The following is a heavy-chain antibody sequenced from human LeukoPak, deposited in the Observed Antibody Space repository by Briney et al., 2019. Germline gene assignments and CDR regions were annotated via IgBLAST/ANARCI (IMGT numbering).Heavy chain of an antibody. D-gene: IGHD3-22*01. J-gene: IGHJ3*02. V-gene: IGHV3-23*01. CDR3: AREGVYYDSSGPYAFDI. CDR1: GFTFSSYA. CDR2: ISGSGGST. Sequence: PGGSLRLSCAASGFTFSSYAMSWVRQAPGKGLEWVSAISGSGGSTYYADSVKGRFTISRDNAKNSLYLQMNSLRAEDTAAYYCAREGVYYDSSGPYAFDIWGQGTMVTVSS.